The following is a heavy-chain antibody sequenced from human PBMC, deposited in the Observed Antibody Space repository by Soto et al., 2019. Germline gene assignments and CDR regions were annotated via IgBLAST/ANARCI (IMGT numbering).Heavy chain of an antibody. J-gene: IGHJ6*02. Sequence: AETLSLTCSVSGGSVSDKTYYWSWIRQPPGKVLEWIGFIYSSGSTNYNPSLKSRVTMSVDTSKNQFSLKLRSVIVADTAVYHCARFVRSCSGTTCYTRADVWGQGTTVTVSS. CDR2: IYSSGST. CDR1: GGSVSDKTYY. CDR3: ARFVRSCSGTTCYTRADV. D-gene: IGHD2-2*02. V-gene: IGHV4-61*01.